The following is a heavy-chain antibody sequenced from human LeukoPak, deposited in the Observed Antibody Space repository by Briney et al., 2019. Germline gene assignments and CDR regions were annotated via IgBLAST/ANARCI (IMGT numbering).Heavy chain of an antibody. Sequence: SETLSLTCTVSGGSISSSSYYWGWIRQPPGKGLEWIGSIDFSGSPDYSSSLKSRVTISLDTSMKQFSLKLSYVTAADTAVYYCARGEGDYGDYSDYWGQGILVTVSS. CDR2: IDFSGSP. V-gene: IGHV4-39*01. CDR1: GGSISSSSYY. D-gene: IGHD4-17*01. J-gene: IGHJ4*02. CDR3: ARGEGDYGDYSDY.